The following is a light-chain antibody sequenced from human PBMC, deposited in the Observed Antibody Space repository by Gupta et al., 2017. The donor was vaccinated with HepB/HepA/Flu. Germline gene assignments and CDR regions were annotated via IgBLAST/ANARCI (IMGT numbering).Light chain of an antibody. Sequence: SVLTQPASVSGSPGQSITISCTGTNNNIGRYNLVSWYQQFPGKAPKLIIYEVNKRPSGVADRFSGSKSGNTASLTIAGLQAEEEANYYCRSDAGRDTPVVFGGGTKLTVL. CDR3: RSDAGRDTPVV. CDR1: NNNIGRYNL. V-gene: IGLV2-23*02. CDR2: EVN. J-gene: IGLJ2*01.